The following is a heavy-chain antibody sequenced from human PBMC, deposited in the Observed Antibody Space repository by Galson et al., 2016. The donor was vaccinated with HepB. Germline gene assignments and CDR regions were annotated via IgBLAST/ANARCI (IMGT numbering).Heavy chain of an antibody. CDR2: ISWNSGSI. CDR1: GFTFDDYA. J-gene: IGHJ6*02. CDR3: AKGQRSTWWDGMDV. D-gene: IGHD6-13*01. V-gene: IGHV3-9*01. Sequence: SLRLSRAASGFTFDDYAMYWVRQAPGKGLEWVSGISWNSGSIGYADSVKGRFAISRDNAKNSLYLQMNSLRAEDTALYYCAKGQRSTWWDGMDVWGQGTTVTVSS.